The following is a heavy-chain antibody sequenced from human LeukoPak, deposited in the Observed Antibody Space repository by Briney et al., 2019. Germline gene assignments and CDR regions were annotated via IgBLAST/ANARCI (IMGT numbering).Heavy chain of an antibody. J-gene: IGHJ3*02. D-gene: IGHD5-24*01. Sequence: GGSLRLSCAASGFTFSGAAMHWVRQAPGKGLEWVGRIRSNANNHATAYAASVKGRFTISRNESSNTADLQMNSLKIEDTAIYYCTLERGDIWGRGTVVTVSS. V-gene: IGHV3-73*01. CDR2: IRSNANNHAT. CDR1: GFTFSGAA. CDR3: TLERGDI.